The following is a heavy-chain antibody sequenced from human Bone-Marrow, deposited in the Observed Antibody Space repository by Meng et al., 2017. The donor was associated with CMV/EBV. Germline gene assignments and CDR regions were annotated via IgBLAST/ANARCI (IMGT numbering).Heavy chain of an antibody. CDR1: GYTFTGYY. CDR2: INPNSGGT. Sequence: ASVKVSCKASGYTFTGYYMHWVRQAPGQGLEWMGWINPNSGGTNYAQKFQGRVTMTRDTSISTAYMELNRLRSYDTAVYYCARSPAKNGLDVCGQRITVAASS. V-gene: IGHV1-2*02. D-gene: IGHD6-25*01. J-gene: IGHJ6*01. CDR3: ARSPAKNGLDV.